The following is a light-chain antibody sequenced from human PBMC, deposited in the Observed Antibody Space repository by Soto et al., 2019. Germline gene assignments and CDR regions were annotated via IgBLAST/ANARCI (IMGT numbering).Light chain of an antibody. Sequence: EIVMTQSPATLSVSPGERATLSCRASQSVSSSLAWYQKKPGQAPRLLIYGASTRATGTPARFSGSGSGTEFTLTISSLQSEDFAVYYCQQYSNWWKFGQGTRVEIK. J-gene: IGKJ1*01. CDR2: GAS. CDR3: QQYSNWWK. CDR1: QSVSSS. V-gene: IGKV3-15*01.